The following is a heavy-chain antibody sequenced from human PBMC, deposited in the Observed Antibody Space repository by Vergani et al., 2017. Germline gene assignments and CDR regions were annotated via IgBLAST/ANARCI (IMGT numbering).Heavy chain of an antibody. CDR1: GFSLSTSGVG. J-gene: IGHJ5*02. D-gene: IGHD5-18*01. CDR3: AHGRETTAMDVNWIDP. Sequence: QITLKESGPTLVKPTQTLTLTCTFSGFSLSTSGVGVSWIRQPPGKALEWLALIYWDDAKRYSPSLKSRLTTTQDTSKNQVVLTMTNMDPVDTATYYCAHGRETTAMDVNWIDPGGQGTLVTVS. CDR2: IYWDDAK. V-gene: IGHV2-5*02.